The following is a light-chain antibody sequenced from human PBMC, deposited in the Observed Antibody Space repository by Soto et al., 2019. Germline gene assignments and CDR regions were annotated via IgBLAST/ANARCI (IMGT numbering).Light chain of an antibody. V-gene: IGLV2-14*01. Sequence: QSALTQPASVSGSPGQSFTISFTGTSSDVGGFDYVSWYQHHPGKAPKLLVFEVRNRPSGVSTPFSGPRSATSASLTISGVKAEDESDNNSLSFPASGYSGLGTGT. CDR2: EVR. CDR1: SSDVGGFDY. J-gene: IGLJ1*01. CDR3: LSFPASGYSG.